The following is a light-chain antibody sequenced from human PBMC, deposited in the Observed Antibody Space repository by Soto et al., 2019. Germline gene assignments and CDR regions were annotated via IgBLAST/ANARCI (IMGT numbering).Light chain of an antibody. V-gene: IGKV3-20*01. J-gene: IGKJ1*01. CDR1: QTVDNNH. Sequence: DIVLTQSPGTLSLSPGDRATLSCWANQTVDNNHLAWFQQKPGQPPRRLIYGAYARPTDIPSRFSGSGSGTDFTLTISRVEPDDFAIYYCHQYAGSPPWTFGQGTRVDFK. CDR3: HQYAGSPPWT. CDR2: GAY.